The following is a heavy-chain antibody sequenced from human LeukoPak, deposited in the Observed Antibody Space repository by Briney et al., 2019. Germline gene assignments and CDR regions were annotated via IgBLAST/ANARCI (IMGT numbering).Heavy chain of an antibody. J-gene: IGHJ3*02. D-gene: IGHD3-16*01. Sequence: GGSLRLSCGASGFTFSSYWMHWVRQVPGKGLVWVSRINSDGSSTSYADSVKGRFTISRDNAKNTLYVQMNSLRAEDTAVYYCSTGLGHAFDIWGRGTMVTVSS. CDR3: STGLGHAFDI. CDR1: GFTFSSYW. V-gene: IGHV3-74*01. CDR2: INSDGSST.